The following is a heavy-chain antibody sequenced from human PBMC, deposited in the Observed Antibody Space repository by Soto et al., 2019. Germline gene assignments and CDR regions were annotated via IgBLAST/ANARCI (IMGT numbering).Heavy chain of an antibody. CDR1: GFTFSSYG. CDR2: ISYDGSNK. Sequence: QVQLVESGGGVVQPGRSLRLSCAASGFTFSSYGMHWVRQAPGKGLEWVAVISYDGSNKYYADSVKGRFTISRDNSKNTLYLQMNSLRAEDTAVYYCAKVVGATTYFDYWGQSTLVTVSS. D-gene: IGHD1-26*01. J-gene: IGHJ4*02. CDR3: AKVVGATTYFDY. V-gene: IGHV3-30*18.